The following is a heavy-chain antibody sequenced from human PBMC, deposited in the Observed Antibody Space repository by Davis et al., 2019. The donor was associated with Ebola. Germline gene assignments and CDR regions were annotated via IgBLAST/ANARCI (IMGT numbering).Heavy chain of an antibody. CDR1: GFTVSSNY. D-gene: IGHD3-10*01. Sequence: GGSLRLSCAASGFTVSSNYMTWVRQAPGKGLEWVSIIYSGAGGATYYADSATGRFTISRDNSGSTLYLQMNSLRADDTAVYYCAGRTYGSGSFWGQGTLVTVSS. CDR3: AGRTYGSGSF. CDR2: IYSGAGGAT. J-gene: IGHJ4*02. V-gene: IGHV3-53*01.